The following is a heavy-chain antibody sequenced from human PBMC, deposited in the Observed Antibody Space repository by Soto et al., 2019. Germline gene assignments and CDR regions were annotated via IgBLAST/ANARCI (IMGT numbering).Heavy chain of an antibody. CDR2: IIAFLGKT. CDR1: GYTFTSYG. J-gene: IGHJ5*02. V-gene: IGHV1-69*04. Sequence: GASVKVSCKASGYTFTSYGISWVRQAPGQGLEWMGRIIAFLGKTNYAQKFQGRVTITADKSTSTAYMELSSLRSEDTAVYYCARKIGNWFDPWGQGTLVTVSS. CDR3: ARKIGNWFDP.